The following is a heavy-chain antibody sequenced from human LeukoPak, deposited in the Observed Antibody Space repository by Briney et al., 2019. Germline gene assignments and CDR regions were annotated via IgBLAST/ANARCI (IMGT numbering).Heavy chain of an antibody. CDR3: ARIPSTEMLFDI. CDR2: IYHSGST. D-gene: IGHD4-17*01. V-gene: IGHV4-38-2*02. CDR1: GYSISSGYY. Sequence: KPSETLSLTCTVSGYSISSGYYWGWIRQPPGKGLEWIGSIYHSGSTYYNPSLKSRVTISVDTSKNQFSLKLSSVTAADTAVYYCARIPSTEMLFDIWGQGTMVTVSS. J-gene: IGHJ3*02.